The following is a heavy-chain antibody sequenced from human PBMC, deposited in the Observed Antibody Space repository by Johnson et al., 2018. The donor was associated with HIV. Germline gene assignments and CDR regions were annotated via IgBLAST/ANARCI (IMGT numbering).Heavy chain of an antibody. CDR3: AREANAFDI. J-gene: IGHJ3*02. Sequence: VQLVESVGGVVQPGRSLRLSCAASGFTFSSYGMHWVRQAPGKGLEWVAVIGTAGDTYYLGSVKGRFTISRENAKNSLYLQMNSLRAEDTAVYYCAREANAFDIWGQGTMVTVSS. CDR1: GFTFSSYG. V-gene: IGHV3-13*01. CDR2: IGTAGDT.